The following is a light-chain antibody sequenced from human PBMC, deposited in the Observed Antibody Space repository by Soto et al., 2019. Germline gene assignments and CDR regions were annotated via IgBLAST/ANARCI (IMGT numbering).Light chain of an antibody. CDR2: DDS. Sequence: SYELTQPPSVSVAPGQTARITCGGNNIGSKSVHWYQQKPGQAPVLVVYDDSDRPSGNPERFSGSNSGNTATLTISRVEAGDEADYYCQVWDSSSMGVFGGGTKVTVL. V-gene: IGLV3-21*02. CDR3: QVWDSSSMGV. CDR1: NIGSKS. J-gene: IGLJ3*02.